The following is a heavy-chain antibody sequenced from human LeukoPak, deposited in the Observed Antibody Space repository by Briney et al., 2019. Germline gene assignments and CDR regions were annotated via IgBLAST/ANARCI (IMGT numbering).Heavy chain of an antibody. CDR3: VRDGLLWFGGAT. D-gene: IGHD3-10*01. V-gene: IGHV3-74*01. J-gene: IGHJ3*01. CDR1: GFSFSSYW. Sequence: PGGSLRLSCAASGFSFSSYWMHWVRQDPEKGLVWVSCLNSDGSITNYADSVKGRFTISRDNTKNTLYLQMNSLRLEDTAVYYCVRDGLLWFGGATWGQGTTVTVSS. CDR2: LNSDGSIT.